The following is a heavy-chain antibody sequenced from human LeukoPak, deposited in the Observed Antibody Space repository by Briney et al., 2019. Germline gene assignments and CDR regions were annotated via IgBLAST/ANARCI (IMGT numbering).Heavy chain of an antibody. D-gene: IGHD2-8*01. CDR3: ARANVGYIKTNYYYYMDV. CDR1: GFTFSSYG. V-gene: IGHV3-33*01. Sequence: GRSLRLSCAASGFTFSSYGMHWVRQAPGKGLEWVAVICYDGSNKYYADSVKGRFTISRDNSKNTLYLQTNSLRAEDTAVYYCARANVGYIKTNYYYYMDVWGKGTTVTVSS. J-gene: IGHJ6*03. CDR2: ICYDGSNK.